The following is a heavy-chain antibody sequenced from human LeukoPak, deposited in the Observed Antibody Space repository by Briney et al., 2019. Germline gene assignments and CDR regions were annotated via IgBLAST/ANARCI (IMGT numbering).Heavy chain of an antibody. V-gene: IGHV4-59*01. CDR2: IYYSGST. CDR1: GGSISSYY. J-gene: IGHJ4*02. Sequence: ASETLSLTCTVSGGSISSYYWSWIRQPPGKGLEWIGHIYYSGSTNYNPSLKSRVTISVDTSKNLFSLKLSSVTAADTAVYYCAREHDQSYYFDYWGQGTLVTVSS. CDR3: AREHDQSYYFDY. D-gene: IGHD2-2*01.